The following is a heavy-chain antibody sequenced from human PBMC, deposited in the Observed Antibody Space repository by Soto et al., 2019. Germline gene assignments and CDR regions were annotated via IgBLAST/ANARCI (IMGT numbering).Heavy chain of an antibody. J-gene: IGHJ6*02. CDR3: ARNAGGVGAHYYYGMDV. CDR2: IYYSGST. Sequence: QVQLQESGPGLVKPSDTLALTCAVSGYSISSNNWWGWIRQPPGKGLEWIGYIYYSGSTYYNPSLRSRVTMSVDTSKNQFSLKLSSVTAVDTAVYYCARNAGGVGAHYYYGMDVWGQGTTVTVSS. CDR1: GYSISSNNW. D-gene: IGHD1-26*01. V-gene: IGHV4-28*01.